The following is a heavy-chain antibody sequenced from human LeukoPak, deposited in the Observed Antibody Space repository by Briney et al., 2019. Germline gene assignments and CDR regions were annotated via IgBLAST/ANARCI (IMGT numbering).Heavy chain of an antibody. CDR3: AKEDSNGWYFFDY. CDR2: ISSSSSYI. J-gene: IGHJ4*02. Sequence: GGSLRLSCAASGFTFSTSWMHWVRQAPGKGLEWVSSISSSSSYIYYADSVKGRFTISRDNAKNSLYLQMNSLRAEDTAVYYCAKEDSNGWYFFDYWGQGTLVTVSS. D-gene: IGHD6-19*01. CDR1: GFTFSTSW. V-gene: IGHV3-21*01.